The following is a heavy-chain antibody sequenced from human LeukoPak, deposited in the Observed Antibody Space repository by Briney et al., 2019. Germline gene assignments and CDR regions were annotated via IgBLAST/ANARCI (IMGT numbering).Heavy chain of an antibody. J-gene: IGHJ3*02. CDR2: ISTSGST. Sequence: SETLSLTCTVSGGSISSYYWSWIRQPAGKGLEWIGRISTSGSTNYNPSLKSRVTMSVDTSNNQFSLKLSSVTAADTAVYYCARVSHYYDSSGYYYVRAFNIWGQGTMVTVSS. CDR1: GGSISSYY. V-gene: IGHV4-4*07. CDR3: ARVSHYYDSSGYYYVRAFNI. D-gene: IGHD3-22*01.